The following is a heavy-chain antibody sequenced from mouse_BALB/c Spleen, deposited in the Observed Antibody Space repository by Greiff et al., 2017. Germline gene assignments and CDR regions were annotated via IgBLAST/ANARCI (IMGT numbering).Heavy chain of an antibody. CDR2: ISNGGGST. CDR3: ARQDGYYEAMDY. CDR1: GFTFSSYT. J-gene: IGHJ4*01. Sequence: DVMLVESGGGLVQPGGSLKLSCAASGFTFSSYTMSWVRQTPEKRLEWVAYISNGGGSTYYPDTVKGRFTISRDNAKNTLYLQMSSLKSEDTAMYYCARQDGYYEAMDYWGQGTSVTVSS. D-gene: IGHD2-3*01. V-gene: IGHV5-12-2*01.